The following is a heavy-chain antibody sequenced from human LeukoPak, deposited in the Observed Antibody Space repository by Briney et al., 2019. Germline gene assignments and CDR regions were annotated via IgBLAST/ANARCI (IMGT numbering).Heavy chain of an antibody. CDR1: GGSISGYY. V-gene: IGHV4-34*01. J-gene: IGHJ4*02. CDR2: INHSGST. D-gene: IGHD2-2*01. Sequence: PSETPSLTCAVYGGSISGYYWSWIRQPPGKGLDWIGEINHSGSTNYNPSLKSRVTISVDTSKNQFSLKLSSVTAADTAVYYCARGPPREGYCSSTSCYGGREFDYWGQGTLVTVSS. CDR3: ARGPPREGYCSSTSCYGGREFDY.